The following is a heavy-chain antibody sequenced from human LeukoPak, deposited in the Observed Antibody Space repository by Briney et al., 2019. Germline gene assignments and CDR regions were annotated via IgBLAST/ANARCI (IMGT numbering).Heavy chain of an antibody. CDR2: VSYSGSNT. CDR3: AKDGSFGYYFDNSGPRDDF. CDR1: GFTFTSYA. D-gene: IGHD3-22*01. V-gene: IGHV3-23*01. J-gene: IGHJ4*02. Sequence: PGGSLRLSCAASGFTFTSYAMTWVRQAPGNRLEWVSTVSYSGSNTYYAESVKGRFTISRDNSKNTLYLQMNSLRVEDTAIYYCAKDGSFGYYFDNSGPRDDFWGQGTLVTVSS.